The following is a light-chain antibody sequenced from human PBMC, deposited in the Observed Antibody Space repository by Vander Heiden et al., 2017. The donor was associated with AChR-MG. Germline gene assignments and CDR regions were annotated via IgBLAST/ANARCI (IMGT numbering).Light chain of an antibody. Sequence: QPALPQPASVSGSPGQSHIISCTETSSAVGRYNDVACYQQYPGKAPKLMIYDVTNRLSGVSGRFSDSKSGNTASLAISGLQAEDEADYYCYSNRSTDIAVFGGGTKLTVL. V-gene: IGLV2-14*01. CDR2: DVT. CDR1: SSAVGRYND. CDR3: YSNRSTDIAV. J-gene: IGLJ2*01.